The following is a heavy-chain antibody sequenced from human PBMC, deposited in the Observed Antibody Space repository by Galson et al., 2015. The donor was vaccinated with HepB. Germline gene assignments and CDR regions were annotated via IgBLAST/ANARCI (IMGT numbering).Heavy chain of an antibody. CDR1: GFTFSSYE. V-gene: IGHV3-48*03. D-gene: IGHD3-22*01. J-gene: IGHJ4*02. CDR3: ARREMSSGYRITYPIDY. Sequence: SLRLSCAASGFTFSSYEMNWVRQAPGKGLEWDSYISSSGSTIYYADSVKGRFTISRDNAKNSLYLQMNSLRAEDTAVYYCARREMSSGYRITYPIDYWGQGTLVTVSS. CDR2: ISSSGSTI.